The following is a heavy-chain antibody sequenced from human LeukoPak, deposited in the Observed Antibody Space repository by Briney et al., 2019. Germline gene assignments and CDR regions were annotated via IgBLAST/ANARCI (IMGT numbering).Heavy chain of an antibody. CDR2: IWYDGSNK. D-gene: IGHD3-16*02. J-gene: IGHJ4*02. CDR3: ARRDYVWGSYRYSPPDY. Sequence: PGRSLRLSSAASGFTLSSYGMHWVRQAPGKGLEWVAVIWYDGSNKYYADSVKGRFTISRDNSKNTLYLQMNRLRAEDTAVYYCARRDYVWGSYRYSPPDYWGQGTLVTVSS. CDR1: GFTLSSYG. V-gene: IGHV3-33*01.